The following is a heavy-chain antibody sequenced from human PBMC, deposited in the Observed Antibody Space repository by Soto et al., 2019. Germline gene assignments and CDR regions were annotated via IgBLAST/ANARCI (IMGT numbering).Heavy chain of an antibody. V-gene: IGHV1-8*01. CDR3: ARTRYQPSRGARERYYFDY. Sequence: ASVKVSCKASGYTFTSYDINWVRQATGQGLEWMGWMNPNSGNTGYAQKFQGRVTMTMNTSISTAYMERSSLRSEDTAVYYCARTRYQPSRGARERYYFDYWGQGTLVTVSS. CDR2: MNPNSGNT. CDR1: GYTFTSYD. D-gene: IGHD2-2*01. J-gene: IGHJ4*02.